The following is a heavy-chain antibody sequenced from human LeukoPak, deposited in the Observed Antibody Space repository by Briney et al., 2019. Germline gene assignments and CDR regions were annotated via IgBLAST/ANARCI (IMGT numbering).Heavy chain of an antibody. V-gene: IGHV1-18*01. Sequence: ASVKVSCKASGYTFTSYGISWVRQATGQGLEWMGWISAYNGNTNYAQKLQGRVTMTTDTSTSTAYMELRSLRSDDTAVYYCARGTEYNIAVAGQDWGQGTLVTVSS. J-gene: IGHJ4*02. D-gene: IGHD6-19*01. CDR3: ARGTEYNIAVAGQD. CDR2: ISAYNGNT. CDR1: GYTFTSYG.